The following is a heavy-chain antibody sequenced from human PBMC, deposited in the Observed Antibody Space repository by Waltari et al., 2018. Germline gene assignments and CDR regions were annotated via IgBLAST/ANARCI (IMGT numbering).Heavy chain of an antibody. CDR1: GGTSKSHA. CDR3: ARDLGGEAPLAF. J-gene: IGHJ4*02. V-gene: IGHV1-69*14. CDR2: ITPLYGST. Sequence: QVQVVQSGAEVKKPGSSVKVSCKASGGTSKSHAFSWVRPVSGQGLEWLGGITPLYGSTFYSPKFEGRVIIAADTVSGTIYMDLAGLTTEDTAVYYCARDLGGEAPLAFWGQGTLVSVS.